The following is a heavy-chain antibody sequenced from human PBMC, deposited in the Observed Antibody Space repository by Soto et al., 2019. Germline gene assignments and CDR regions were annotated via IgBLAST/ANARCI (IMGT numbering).Heavy chain of an antibody. CDR1: GGSISSGGYS. V-gene: IGHV4-30-2*01. Sequence: TLSLTCAVSGGSISSGGYSWSWIRQPPGKGLEWIGYIYHSGSTYYNPSLKSRVTISVDRSKNQFSLKLSSVTAADTAVYYCASYSNYNQHNWFDPWGQGTLVTV. J-gene: IGHJ5*02. D-gene: IGHD4-4*01. CDR3: ASYSNYNQHNWFDP. CDR2: IYHSGST.